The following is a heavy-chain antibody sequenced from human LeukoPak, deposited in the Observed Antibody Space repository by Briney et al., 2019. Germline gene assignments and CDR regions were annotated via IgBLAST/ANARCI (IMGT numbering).Heavy chain of an antibody. V-gene: IGHV1-8*01. D-gene: IGHD3-3*01. Sequence: GASVKVSCKASGYTFTSYDINWVRQATGQGLEWMGWMNPNSGNTGYAQKFQGRVTMTRDMSTSTVYMELSSLRSEDTAVYYCARDRSGAFDIWGQGTMVTVSS. J-gene: IGHJ3*02. CDR1: GYTFTSYD. CDR3: ARDRSGAFDI. CDR2: MNPNSGNT.